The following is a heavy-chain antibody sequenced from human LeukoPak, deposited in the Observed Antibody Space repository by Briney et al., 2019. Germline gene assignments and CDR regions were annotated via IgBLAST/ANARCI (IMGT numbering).Heavy chain of an antibody. CDR3: GRWGVTTGLDR. Sequence: GGSLRLSCAASGFTFSNYGMKWVRQAPGKGLEWISFISGSSSTIYDADSVKGRFTVSRDNVQNSVTLQMNRLRAEDSAVYFCGRWGVTTGLDRWGQGTLVSVAS. J-gene: IGHJ5*02. D-gene: IGHD4-17*01. CDR2: ISGSSSTI. V-gene: IGHV3-48*04. CDR1: GFTFSNYG.